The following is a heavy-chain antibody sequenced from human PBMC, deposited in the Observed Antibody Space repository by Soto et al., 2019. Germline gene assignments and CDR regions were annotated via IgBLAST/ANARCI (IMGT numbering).Heavy chain of an antibody. J-gene: IGHJ6*02. CDR1: GGTFNNYP. CDR2: SIPIFGTA. CDR3: ARGRGYSGDDHYYYFDMDV. V-gene: IGHV1-69*01. Sequence: QVQLVQSGAEVKKPGSSVKVSCKASGGTFNNYPITWVRQAPGEGLEWMGGSIPIFGTANYAQKFQGSVTISVDESTSTDYTELSSMRSEDTAVYYCARGRGYSGDDHYYYFDMDVWGQGTTVTVSS. D-gene: IGHD5-12*01.